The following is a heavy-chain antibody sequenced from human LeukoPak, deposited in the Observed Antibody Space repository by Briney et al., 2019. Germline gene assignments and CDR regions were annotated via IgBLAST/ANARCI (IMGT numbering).Heavy chain of an antibody. V-gene: IGHV3-23*01. J-gene: IGHJ4*02. Sequence: QTGGSLRLSCAASGFTFSSYAMSWVRQAPGKGLEWVSAISGSGGSTYYADSVKGRFTISRDNSKNTLYLQMNSLRAEDTAVYYCAKDYGYYYDSSGYYYFDYWGQGTLVTVSS. CDR2: ISGSGGST. D-gene: IGHD3-22*01. CDR1: GFTFSSYA. CDR3: AKDYGYYYDSSGYYYFDY.